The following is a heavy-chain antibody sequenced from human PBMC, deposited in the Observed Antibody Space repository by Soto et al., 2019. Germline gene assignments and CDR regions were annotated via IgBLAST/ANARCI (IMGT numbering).Heavy chain of an antibody. V-gene: IGHV1-8*01. J-gene: IGHJ5*02. CDR2: MNPSSGNT. CDR3: ARAEYSSTWYGGLVP. D-gene: IGHD6-13*01. CDR1: GYTFTSYD. Sequence: QVQLVQSGAEVKKPGASVKISCKASGYTFTSYDINWVRQATGQGPEWMGWMNPSSGNTDHAQKFQGRVTMTRNTSIGTAYMELSSLRSEDTAIYYCARAEYSSTWYGGLVPWVQGTLVTVSS.